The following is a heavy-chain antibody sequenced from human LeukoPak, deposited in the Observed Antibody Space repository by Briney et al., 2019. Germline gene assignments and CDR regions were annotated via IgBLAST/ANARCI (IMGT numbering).Heavy chain of an antibody. V-gene: IGHV4-34*01. CDR1: GGSFSGYY. CDR2: INHSGST. D-gene: IGHD2-15*01. CDR3: ARLSGSGKAREVY. Sequence: SETLSLTCAVYGGSFSGYYWSWIRQPPGKGLEWIGEINHSGSTNYNPSLKSRVTISVDTSKNQFSLKLSSVTAADTAVYYCARLSGSGKAREVYWGEGTLVTVSS. J-gene: IGHJ4*02.